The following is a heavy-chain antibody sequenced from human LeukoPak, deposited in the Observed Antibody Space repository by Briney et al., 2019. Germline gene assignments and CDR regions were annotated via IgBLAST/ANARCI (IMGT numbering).Heavy chain of an antibody. D-gene: IGHD3-10*01. Sequence: PGGSLRLSCAASGFTVSSNYMSWVRQAPGEGLEWIGSIYYSGSTYYNPSLKSRVTISVDKSKNQFSLKLSSVTAADTAVYYCAREEFIRRTLWFGELGGDYWGQGTLVTVSS. CDR2: IYYSGST. CDR3: AREEFIRRTLWFGELGGDY. V-gene: IGHV4-39*07. CDR1: GFTVSSNY. J-gene: IGHJ4*02.